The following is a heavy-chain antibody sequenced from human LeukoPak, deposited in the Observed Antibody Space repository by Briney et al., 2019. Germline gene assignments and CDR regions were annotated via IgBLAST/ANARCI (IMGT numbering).Heavy chain of an antibody. V-gene: IGHV3-23*01. Sequence: GGSLRLSCAASGFTFSSYSMSWVRQAPGKGLEWVSSISGSGGRIDYADSVKGRFTISRDKSKNTLSLQMNSLTAEDTAVYYCAKNPRLEGWIYFDSWGQGILVTVSS. D-gene: IGHD1-1*01. CDR3: AKNPRLEGWIYFDS. CDR2: ISGSGGRI. CDR1: GFTFSSYS. J-gene: IGHJ4*02.